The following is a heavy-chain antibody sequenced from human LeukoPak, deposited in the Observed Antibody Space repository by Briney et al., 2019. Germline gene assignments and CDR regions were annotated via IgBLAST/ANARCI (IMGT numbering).Heavy chain of an antibody. D-gene: IGHD2-21*02. CDR1: GGTFSSYA. CDR2: IIPIFGTA. Sequence: GASVKVSCKASGGTFSSYAISWVRQAPGQGLEWMGGIIPIFGTANYAQKFQGRVTITADESTSTAYMELSSLRSEDTAVYYCARRPYCGGDCYSPFDAFDIWGQGTMVTVSS. J-gene: IGHJ3*02. CDR3: ARRPYCGGDCYSPFDAFDI. V-gene: IGHV1-69*13.